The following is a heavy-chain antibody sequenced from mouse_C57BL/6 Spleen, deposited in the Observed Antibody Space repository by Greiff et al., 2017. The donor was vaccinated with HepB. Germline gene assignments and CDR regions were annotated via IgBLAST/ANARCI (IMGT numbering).Heavy chain of an antibody. CDR2: INPYNGGT. V-gene: IGHV1-19*01. J-gene: IGHJ3*01. CDR3: ASSYGNYPFAY. Sequence: EVQLQESGPVLVKPGASVKMSCKASGYTFTDYYMNWVKQSHGKSLEWIGVINPYNGGTSYNQKFKGKATLTVDKSSSTAYMELNSLTSEDSAVYYCASSYGNYPFAYWGQGTLVTVSA. D-gene: IGHD2-1*01. CDR1: GYTFTDYY.